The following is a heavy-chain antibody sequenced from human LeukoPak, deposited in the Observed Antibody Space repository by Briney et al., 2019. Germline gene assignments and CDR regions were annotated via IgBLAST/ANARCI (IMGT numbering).Heavy chain of an antibody. CDR2: ISASGSAT. V-gene: IGHV3-23*01. D-gene: IGHD2-15*01. CDR3: AQQLGYCSRGSCYFTY. J-gene: IGHJ4*02. Sequence: PGGSLRLSCAASGFIFSNYGMNWVRQAPGKGLEWVAAISASGSATSYADSVRGRFTISRDNSKNTLYLQMNSLRAEDTAVYYCAQQLGYCSRGSCYFTYWGQGTLVTVSS. CDR1: GFIFSNYG.